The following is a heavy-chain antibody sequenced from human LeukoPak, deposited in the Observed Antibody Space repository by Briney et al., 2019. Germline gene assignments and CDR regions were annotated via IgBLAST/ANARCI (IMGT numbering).Heavy chain of an antibody. J-gene: IGHJ4*02. V-gene: IGHV3-23*01. CDR1: GFTFTSYS. Sequence: GGSLRLSCAASGFTFTSYSMNWVRQAPGKGLEWVSTISGGGGSTYYADSVKGRFTIPRDNSKNTLYLQVNSLRAEDTAVYYCAKGGKWDVTPFDYWGQGTLVTVSS. CDR2: ISGGGGST. D-gene: IGHD1-26*01. CDR3: AKGGKWDVTPFDY.